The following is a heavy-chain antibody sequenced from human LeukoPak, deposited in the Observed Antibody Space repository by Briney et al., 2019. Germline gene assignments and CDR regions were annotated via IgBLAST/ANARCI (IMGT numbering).Heavy chain of an antibody. V-gene: IGHV1-2*02. Sequence: APVKVSCKTSGYPFTGYYIYWVRQAPGQGLEWMGWINPNSGGTNYAQKFQGRVTMTRDTSISTAYMEMSRLRLDDTAVYYCARVPGLVPFDYWGQGTLVTVSS. CDR3: ARVPGLVPFDY. D-gene: IGHD3/OR15-3a*01. CDR1: GYPFTGYY. J-gene: IGHJ4*02. CDR2: INPNSGGT.